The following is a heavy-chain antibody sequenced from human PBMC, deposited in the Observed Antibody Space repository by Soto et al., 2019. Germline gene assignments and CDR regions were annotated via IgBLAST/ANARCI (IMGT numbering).Heavy chain of an antibody. J-gene: IGHJ6*03. D-gene: IGHD1-26*01. V-gene: IGHV3-9*01. CDR1: GFTFADYA. CDR2: ISWNGRSI. Sequence: EVQLVESGGGLVQPGRSLRLTCAASGFTFADYAMHWVRQAPGKGLEWVAGISWNGRSISYADSVKGRFTISRENANNSLYLQINGLRAEDTALYYCAKDWEILSYYYYMDVWGKGTTVTVSS. CDR3: AKDWEILSYYYYMDV.